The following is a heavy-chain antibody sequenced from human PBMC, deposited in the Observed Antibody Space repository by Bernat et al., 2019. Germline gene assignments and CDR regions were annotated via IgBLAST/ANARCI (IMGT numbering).Heavy chain of an antibody. Sequence: QVQLVESGGGLVQPGGSLRLSCAASGFTFRNYGINWVRQAPGKGLEWVSVICHDGSNEYSADSVKGRFIISRNNSKNTLYLQMNSLRVEDTAVYYCARDLFRWGCSWSAMDDWGQGTTVTVSS. D-gene: IGHD6-13*01. CDR3: ARDLFRWGCSWSAMDD. CDR1: GFTFRNYG. CDR2: ICHDGSNE. V-gene: IGHV3-33*01. J-gene: IGHJ6*02.